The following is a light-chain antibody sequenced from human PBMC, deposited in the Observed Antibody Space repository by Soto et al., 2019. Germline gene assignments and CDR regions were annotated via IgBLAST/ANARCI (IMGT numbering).Light chain of an antibody. J-gene: IGKJ4*01. Sequence: DIEMTQSPSTVSASVGDGVTITCRASRSISSWLAWYQQKPGKAPKLLIYKASTLESGVPSRFSGSGSGTEFTLTISSVQPDDFATYSCQQYNSIPLTFGGGTKVEIK. CDR1: RSISSW. CDR2: KAS. CDR3: QQYNSIPLT. V-gene: IGKV1-5*03.